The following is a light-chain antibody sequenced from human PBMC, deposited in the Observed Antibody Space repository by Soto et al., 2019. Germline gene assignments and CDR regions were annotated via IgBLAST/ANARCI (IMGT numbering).Light chain of an antibody. CDR2: AAS. CDR3: QQHQTYST. CDR1: QGISSY. J-gene: IGKJ1*01. Sequence: LTQSPGTLSLSPGERATLSCRASQGISSYLAWYQQKPGKAPKLLIYAASTLQSGVPSRFSGSGSGTEFTLTISSLQPDDFATYYCQQHQTYSTFGQGTKVDIK. V-gene: IGKV1-9*01.